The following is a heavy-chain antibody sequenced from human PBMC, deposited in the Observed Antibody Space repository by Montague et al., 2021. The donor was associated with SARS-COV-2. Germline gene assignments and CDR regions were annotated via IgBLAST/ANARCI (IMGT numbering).Heavy chain of an antibody. D-gene: IGHD1-20*01. J-gene: IGHJ6*02. Sequence: SESLSLTCAVYGGSLSGYYWSWIRQPPGKGLEWIGEINHSGITNYNPSLQSRVTISLDTSKNQFSLKLSSVTVADTAVYYCARGRRRYNWRDETSYDYGMDVWGQGTTVTVSS. CDR2: INHSGIT. V-gene: IGHV4-34*01. CDR3: ARGRRRYNWRDETSYDYGMDV. CDR1: GGSLSGYY.